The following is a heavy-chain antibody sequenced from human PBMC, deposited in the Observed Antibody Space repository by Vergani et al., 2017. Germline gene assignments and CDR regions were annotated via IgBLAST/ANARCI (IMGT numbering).Heavy chain of an antibody. CDR2: IKQDGSEK. J-gene: IGHJ4*02. CDR3: ARELCYGEYTPLGY. V-gene: IGHV3-7*01. D-gene: IGHD3-10*01. Sequence: EVQLVESGGGLVQPGGSLRLSCAASGFTFSSYWMSWVRQAPGKGLEWVANIKQDGSEKYYVDSVKGRFTISRDNAKNSLYLQMNSLRAEDTAVYYCARELCYGEYTPLGYWGQGTLVTVSS. CDR1: GFTFSSYW.